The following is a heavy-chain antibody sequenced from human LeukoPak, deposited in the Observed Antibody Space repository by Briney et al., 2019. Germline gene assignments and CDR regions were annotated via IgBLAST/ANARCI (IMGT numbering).Heavy chain of an antibody. D-gene: IGHD5-24*01. J-gene: IGHJ5*02. CDR3: AGGRREGYTGSTRGWFDP. CDR2: INHSGST. CDR1: RGAFTGYY. V-gene: IGHV4-34*01. Sequence: SETLSLTCAVYRGAFTGYYWSWIRQPPGKGLEWIGEINHSGSTNYKPPLKSRVTISVDTSKKQFSLKLSSVTAAHTALCFSAGGRREGYTGSTRGWFDPWGQATLVSVSS.